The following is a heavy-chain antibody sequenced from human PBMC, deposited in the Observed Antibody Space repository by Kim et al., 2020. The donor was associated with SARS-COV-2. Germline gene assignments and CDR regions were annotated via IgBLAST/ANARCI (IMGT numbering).Heavy chain of an antibody. CDR2: FDPEDGET. D-gene: IGHD1-26*01. CDR1: GYTLTELS. J-gene: IGHJ6*02. V-gene: IGHV1-24*01. Sequence: ASVKVSCKVSGYTLTELSMHWVRQAPGKGLEWMGGFDPEDGETIYAQKFQGRVTMTEDTSTDTAYMELSSLRSEDTAVYYCATDVPPHDIVGVQLQRGHLPTYYYYGMDVWGQGTTVTVSS. CDR3: ATDVPPHDIVGVQLQRGHLPTYYYYGMDV.